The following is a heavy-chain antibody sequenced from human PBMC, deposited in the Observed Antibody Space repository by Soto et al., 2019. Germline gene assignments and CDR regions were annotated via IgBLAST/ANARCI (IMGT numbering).Heavy chain of an antibody. CDR3: ARQPGYYDILTGYSPYYFDY. V-gene: IGHV4-59*08. CDR1: GGSISSYY. CDR2: IYYRGNT. J-gene: IGHJ4*02. D-gene: IGHD3-9*01. Sequence: QVQLQESGPGLVKPSETLSLTCTVSGGSISSYYWNWIRQPPGKGLEWIGYIYYRGNTNYNPSLKNRVTISVDTSKSQFSLKLSSVTAAATAVYYCARQPGYYDILTGYSPYYFDYWGQGTLVTVSS.